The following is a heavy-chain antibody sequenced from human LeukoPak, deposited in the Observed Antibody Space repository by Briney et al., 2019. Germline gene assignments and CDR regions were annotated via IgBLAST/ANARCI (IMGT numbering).Heavy chain of an antibody. CDR2: ISSSSSFI. D-gene: IGHD5-18*01. Sequence: ETLSLTCTASGDSITNSNYYWGWVRQAPGRGLEWVSSISSSSSFIYYADSMKGRFTISRDNAKNSLYLQMNSLRAEDTALYYCATDVGNTYGYDCWGQGTLVTVSS. CDR1: GDSITNSNYY. CDR3: ATDVGNTYGYDC. J-gene: IGHJ4*02. V-gene: IGHV3-21*01.